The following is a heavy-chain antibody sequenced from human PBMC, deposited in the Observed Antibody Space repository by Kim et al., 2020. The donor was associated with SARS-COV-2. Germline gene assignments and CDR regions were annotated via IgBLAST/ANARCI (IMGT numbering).Heavy chain of an antibody. CDR3: ARHAPQERQWLRYLDAFDI. D-gene: IGHD6-19*01. Sequence: SRVTISLDTSKNQFSLKMSSVTAADTAVYYCARHAPQERQWLRYLDAFDIWGQGTAVTVSS. J-gene: IGHJ3*02. V-gene: IGHV4-39*01.